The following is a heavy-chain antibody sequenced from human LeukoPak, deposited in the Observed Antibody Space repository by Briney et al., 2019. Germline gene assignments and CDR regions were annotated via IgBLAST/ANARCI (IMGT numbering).Heavy chain of an antibody. CDR2: IYYSGST. Sequence: PSETLSLTCTVSGGSISSSSYYWGCIRQPPGKGLERIGSIYYSGSTYYNPSLKSRVTISVDTSKNQFSLKLSSVTAADTAVYYCASPNYYDSSGYYPIDYWGQGTLVTVSS. V-gene: IGHV4-39*01. J-gene: IGHJ4*02. CDR1: GGSISSSSYY. CDR3: ASPNYYDSSGYYPIDY. D-gene: IGHD3-22*01.